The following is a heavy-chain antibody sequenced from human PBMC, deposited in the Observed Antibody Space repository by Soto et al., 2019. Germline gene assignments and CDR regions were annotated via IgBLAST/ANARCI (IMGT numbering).Heavy chain of an antibody. CDR2: IWYDGSNK. V-gene: IGHV3-33*08. CDR3: AREDYYDSSGYFDY. J-gene: IGHJ4*02. Sequence: GGSLRLSCAASGFTFSSYAMHWVRQAPGKGLEWVAVIWYDGSNKYYADSVKGRFTISRDNSKNTLYLQMNSLRAEDTAVYYCAREDYYDSSGYFDYWGQGTLVTVSS. CDR1: GFTFSSYA. D-gene: IGHD3-22*01.